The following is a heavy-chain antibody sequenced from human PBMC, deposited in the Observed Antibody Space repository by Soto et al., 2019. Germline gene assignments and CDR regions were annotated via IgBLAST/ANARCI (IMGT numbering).Heavy chain of an antibody. CDR2: IWYDGSNK. D-gene: IGHD3-22*01. Sequence: GGSLRLSCAASGFTFSSYGMHWVRQAPGKGLEWVAVIWYDGSNKYYADSVKGRFTISRDNSKNTLYLQMNSLRAEDTAVYYCARARDSSGYYSFDIWGQRTMFTV. V-gene: IGHV3-33*01. J-gene: IGHJ3*02. CDR3: ARARDSSGYYSFDI. CDR1: GFTFSSYG.